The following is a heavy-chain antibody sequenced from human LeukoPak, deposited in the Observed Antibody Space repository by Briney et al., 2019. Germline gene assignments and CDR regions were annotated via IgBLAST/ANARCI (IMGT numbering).Heavy chain of an antibody. CDR2: ITDSGRST. D-gene: IGHD6-13*01. V-gene: IGHV3-23*01. CDR3: ARANNSSWHN. J-gene: IGHJ4*02. CDR1: GFAFSNFA. Sequence: GGSLRLSCAASGFAFSNFAVSWVRQAPGKGLEWVSSITDSGRSTYYAVSVKGRFTISRDNSRNTLYLQMNSLRVEDTAVYYCARANNSSWHNWGQGTLVTVSS.